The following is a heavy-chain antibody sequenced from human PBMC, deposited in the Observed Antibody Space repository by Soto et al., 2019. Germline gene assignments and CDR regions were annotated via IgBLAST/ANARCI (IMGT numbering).Heavy chain of an antibody. CDR1: GYTFTSYG. CDR2: ISAYNGNT. D-gene: IGHD6-13*01. CDR3: ARDQIPYSSRPGSCY. Sequence: ASVKVSCKASGYTFTSYGISWVRQAPGQGLEWMGWISAYNGNTNYAQKLQGRVTMTTDTSTSTAYMELRSLRSDDTAVYYCARDQIPYSSRPGSCYWGQGTLVTVSS. J-gene: IGHJ4*02. V-gene: IGHV1-18*01.